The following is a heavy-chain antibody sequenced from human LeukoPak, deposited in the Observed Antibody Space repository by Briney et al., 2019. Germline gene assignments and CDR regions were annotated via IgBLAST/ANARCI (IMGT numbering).Heavy chain of an antibody. CDR2: TRNKANSYTT. CDR1: GFTFSDHY. J-gene: IGHJ6*03. D-gene: IGHD3-10*01. CDR3: AREGTPSGSFNYYYYYMDV. Sequence: PGGSLRLSCAASGFTFSDHYMDWVRQAPGKGLEWVGRTRNKANSYTTEYAASVKGRFTISRDDSKTSLYLQMNSLRAEDTAVYYCAREGTPSGSFNYYYYYMDVWGKGTTVTVSS. V-gene: IGHV3-72*01.